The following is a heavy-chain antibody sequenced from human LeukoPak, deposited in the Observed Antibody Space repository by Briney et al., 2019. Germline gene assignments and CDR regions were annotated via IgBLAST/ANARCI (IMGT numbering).Heavy chain of an antibody. V-gene: IGHV3-30*18. CDR3: AKKAYGDYMGYYFDY. CDR2: ISYDGSNK. Sequence: QSGGSLRLSCAASGSTFSSYGMHWVRQAPGKGLEWVAVISYDGSNKYYADSVKGRFTISRDNSKNTLYLQMNSLRAEDTAVYYCAKKAYGDYMGYYFDYWGQGTLVTVSS. D-gene: IGHD4-17*01. J-gene: IGHJ4*02. CDR1: GSTFSSYG.